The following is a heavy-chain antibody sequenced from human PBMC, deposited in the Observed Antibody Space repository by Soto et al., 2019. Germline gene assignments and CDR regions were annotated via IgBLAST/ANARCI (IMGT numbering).Heavy chain of an antibody. CDR1: GGTLSSYA. J-gene: IGHJ6*02. CDR3: ARAGRITMIVVVSDYYYYGMDV. D-gene: IGHD3-22*01. V-gene: IGHV1-69*06. CDR2: IIPIFGTA. Sequence: GASVKVSCKASGGTLSSYAISWVRQAPGQGLEWMGGIIPIFGTATYAQKFQGRVTITADKSTSTAYMELSSLRSEDTAVYYCARAGRITMIVVVSDYYYYGMDVWGQGTTVTVSS.